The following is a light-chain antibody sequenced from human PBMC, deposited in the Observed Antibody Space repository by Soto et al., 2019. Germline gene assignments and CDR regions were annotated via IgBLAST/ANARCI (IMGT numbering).Light chain of an antibody. Sequence: EIVMTQSPATLSVSPGERATLSCRASQSVGGYLAWYQQTPGQAPRLLIYDASNRATGIPARLSGSGYGTDFSLTISSLEPEDFAVYYCQQRSNWPLTFGGGTKVDIK. V-gene: IGKV3-11*01. CDR1: QSVGGY. CDR3: QQRSNWPLT. CDR2: DAS. J-gene: IGKJ4*01.